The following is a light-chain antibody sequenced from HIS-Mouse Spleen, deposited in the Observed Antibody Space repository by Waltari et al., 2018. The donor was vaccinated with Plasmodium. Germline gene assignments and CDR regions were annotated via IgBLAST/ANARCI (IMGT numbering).Light chain of an antibody. J-gene: IGKJ4*01. V-gene: IGKV2-30*02. Sequence: DVVMTQSPLSLPVTLGQPASISCRSSQSLVHSDGNTYLNWFQQRPGQSPRRLIYKVCNRDSGVPDIFSGSGSGTDFTLKISRVEAEDVGVYYCMQGTHWPLTFGGGTKVEIK. CDR2: KVC. CDR3: MQGTHWPLT. CDR1: QSLVHSDGNTY.